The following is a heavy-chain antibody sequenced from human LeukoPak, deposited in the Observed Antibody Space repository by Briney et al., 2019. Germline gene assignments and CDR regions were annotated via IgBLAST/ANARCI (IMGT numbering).Heavy chain of an antibody. Sequence: GGSLRLSCAASGFTVIRNYMSWARQAPGKGLEWVSVIYSGGSTYYTDSVKGRFTISRDNSKSTLYLQMNSLRAEDTAVYYCARGYNGDYWGQGTLVTVSS. V-gene: IGHV3-66*02. J-gene: IGHJ4*02. CDR1: GFTVIRNY. CDR2: IYSGGST. CDR3: ARGYNGDY. D-gene: IGHD1-1*01.